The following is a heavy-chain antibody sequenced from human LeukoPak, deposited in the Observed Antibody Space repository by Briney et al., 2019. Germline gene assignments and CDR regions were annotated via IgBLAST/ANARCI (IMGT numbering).Heavy chain of an antibody. CDR2: INHSGST. J-gene: IGHJ6*03. D-gene: IGHD3-10*01. CDR3: ARRKLNYYGSGSRAYSMDV. Sequence: PSETLSLTCAVYGGSFSGYYSCWIRQPPGKGLEWIGEINHSGSTNYNPSLKSRVTISVDTSKNQFSLNLSSATAADTALYYIARRKLNYYGSGSRAYSMDVWGKGTTVTISS. CDR1: GGSFSGYY. V-gene: IGHV4-34*01.